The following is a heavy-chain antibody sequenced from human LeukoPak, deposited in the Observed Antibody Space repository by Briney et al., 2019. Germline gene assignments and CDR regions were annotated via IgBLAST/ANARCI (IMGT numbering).Heavy chain of an antibody. D-gene: IGHD2-15*01. V-gene: IGHV1-46*01. CDR2: INPSGGST. CDR1: GYTFTSYY. Sequence: GASVKVSCKASGYTFTSYYMHWVRQAPGQGLEWMGIINPSGGSTSYAQKFQGRVTMTRDTSTSTVYMELSSLRSEDTAVYYCARLSLHCSGGSCYRGAFDSWGQGTLVTVSS. J-gene: IGHJ4*02. CDR3: ARLSLHCSGGSCYRGAFDS.